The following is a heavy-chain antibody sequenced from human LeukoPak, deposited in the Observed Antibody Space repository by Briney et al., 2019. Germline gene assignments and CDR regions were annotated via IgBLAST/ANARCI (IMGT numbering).Heavy chain of an antibody. Sequence: ASVKVSCKASGYTFTGYYMHWVRQAPGQGLEWMGWINPNSGGTNYAQKFQGRVTMTRDTSISTAYMEVSRLRSDDTAVYYCAREVAVGNGALDIWGQGTMVTISS. CDR2: INPNSGGT. CDR3: AREVAVGNGALDI. J-gene: IGHJ3*02. V-gene: IGHV1-2*02. D-gene: IGHD1-26*01. CDR1: GYTFTGYY.